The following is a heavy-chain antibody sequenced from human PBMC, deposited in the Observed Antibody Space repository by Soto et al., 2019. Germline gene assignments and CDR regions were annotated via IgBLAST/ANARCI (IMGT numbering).Heavy chain of an antibody. CDR1: GYTSSSYG. V-gene: IGHV1-18*01. Sequence: GSSVKVACKAIGYTSSSYGITWVRQAPGQGLEWMGWISVFNGDTKYAQKFQGRVAITKDPGTSTAHMELRSLRSDDAAVYFCATKDDHKDDQPYYYGMDIWGQGTTVTVS. CDR2: ISVFNGDT. CDR3: ATKDDHKDDQPYYYGMDI. J-gene: IGHJ6*02. D-gene: IGHD3-16*01.